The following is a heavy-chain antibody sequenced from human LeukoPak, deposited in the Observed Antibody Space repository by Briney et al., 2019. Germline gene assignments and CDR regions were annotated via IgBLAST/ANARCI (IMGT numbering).Heavy chain of an antibody. J-gene: IGHJ4*02. CDR3: ETGASSRGPPMY. D-gene: IGHD1-1*01. CDR2: ICGGGST. Sequence: GGSLRLSCAASVFTVSSNFLSRLRQAPGKGLKGVSVICGGGSTYYADSVKSRFTISRDNSKNTVYLQMNSLTAEDSAVYYCETGASSRGPPMYWGQGTLVTVSS. V-gene: IGHV3-53*01. CDR1: VFTVSSNF.